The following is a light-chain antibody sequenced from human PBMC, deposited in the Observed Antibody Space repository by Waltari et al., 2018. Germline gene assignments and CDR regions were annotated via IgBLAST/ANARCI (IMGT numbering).Light chain of an antibody. CDR3: QQYGSLPYT. Sequence: EIVLTQSPGTLSLSPGERATLSCRASQSVSSSYLAGYQQKPGQAPRLLLYGASNRATGIPDRFSGSASGTDFTLTISSLESEDFAVYHCQQYGSLPYTFGQGTKLEIK. J-gene: IGKJ2*01. CDR1: QSVSSSY. V-gene: IGKV3-20*01. CDR2: GAS.